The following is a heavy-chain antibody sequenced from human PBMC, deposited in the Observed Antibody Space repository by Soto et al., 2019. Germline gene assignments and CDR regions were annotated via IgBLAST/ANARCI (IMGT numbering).Heavy chain of an antibody. D-gene: IGHD3-22*01. Sequence: ASVKVSCKASGYSFATSGISWVRQAPGQGLEWMGWISAYNGNTNYEQKLQDRVTMTTDTSTSTAYLELRSLRSDDTAVYYCARARHYYDSSGYANWGQGTLVTVSS. J-gene: IGHJ4*02. V-gene: IGHV1-18*01. CDR3: ARARHYYDSSGYAN. CDR1: GYSFATSG. CDR2: ISAYNGNT.